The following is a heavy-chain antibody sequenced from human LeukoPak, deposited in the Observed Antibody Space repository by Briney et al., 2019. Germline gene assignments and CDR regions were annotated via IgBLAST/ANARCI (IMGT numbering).Heavy chain of an antibody. CDR1: GCTFNIYP. D-gene: IGHD6-19*01. Sequence: GGALRLSCASSGCTFNIYPMTGVRQAPGKGLEGVSTISTDGGNTYYADAVKGRFTISRDNSKNTVYLQMNSLRADDTAVYYCAKCGSGWHYFDYWGQGPLVAVSS. CDR3: AKCGSGWHYFDY. V-gene: IGHV3-23*01. CDR2: ISTDGGNT. J-gene: IGHJ4*02.